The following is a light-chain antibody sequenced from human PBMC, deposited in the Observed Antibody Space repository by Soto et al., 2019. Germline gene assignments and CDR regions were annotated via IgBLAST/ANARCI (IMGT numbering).Light chain of an antibody. V-gene: IGLV2-14*01. Sequence: SVLTQPASVSGSPGQSITISCTGTRNDVGDYKYVSWYQQHPGKAPKLILYEVSNRPSGVSSRFSGSKSGNTASLTISGLQPEDEADYYCSSYTVPSPYVFGTGTKVTVL. CDR2: EVS. CDR1: RNDVGDYKY. J-gene: IGLJ1*01. CDR3: SSYTVPSPYV.